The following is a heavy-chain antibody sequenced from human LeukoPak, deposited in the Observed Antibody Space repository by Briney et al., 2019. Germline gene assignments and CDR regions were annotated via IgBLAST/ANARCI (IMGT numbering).Heavy chain of an antibody. Sequence: VASVKVSCKASGYTFTGYYVHWVRQAPGQGLEWMGWINPNSGDTDHAQKFQGRVTMTRDTSITTAYMELSRLRSDDTAVYYCAGDGYNSRRFFDYWGQGTLVTVSS. CDR2: INPNSGDT. J-gene: IGHJ4*02. V-gene: IGHV1-2*02. D-gene: IGHD5-24*01. CDR1: GYTFTGYY. CDR3: AGDGYNSRRFFDY.